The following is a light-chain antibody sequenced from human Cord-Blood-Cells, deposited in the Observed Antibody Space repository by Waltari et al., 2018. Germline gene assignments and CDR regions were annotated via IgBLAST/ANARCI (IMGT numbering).Light chain of an antibody. V-gene: IGKV2-28*01. CDR2: LGS. Sequence: DIVMTQSPRSLPVTPGEPASISCRSSQSLLHSNGYNYLDLYLQKPGQSPQLLIYLGSNRASGVPDRFSGSGSGTDFTLKISRVEAEDVGVYYCMQALQTPPYTFGQGTKLEIK. J-gene: IGKJ2*01. CDR3: MQALQTPPYT. CDR1: QSLLHSNGYNY.